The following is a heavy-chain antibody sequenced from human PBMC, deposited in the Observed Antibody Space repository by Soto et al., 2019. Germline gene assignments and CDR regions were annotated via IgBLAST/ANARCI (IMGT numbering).Heavy chain of an antibody. V-gene: IGHV1-58*01. J-gene: IGHJ4*02. CDR1: GFTFTNSA. Sequence: GASVKVSCKASGFTFTNSAVQWVRQARGQRLEWIGWIVVGSGSTNYAQKFQERLTITRDMSTSTAYMELSSLRLEDTAVYYCAAVQGGGATFHFWGQGSLVTVSS. CDR3: AAVQGGGATFHF. CDR2: IVVGSGST. D-gene: IGHD1-26*01.